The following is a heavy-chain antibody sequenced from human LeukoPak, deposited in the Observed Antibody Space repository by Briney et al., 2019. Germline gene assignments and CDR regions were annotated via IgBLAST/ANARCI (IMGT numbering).Heavy chain of an antibody. CDR1: GFTFDDYG. D-gene: IGHD3-22*01. J-gene: IGHJ4*02. CDR3: ARERKHYYDSSGYWDY. V-gene: IGHV3-20*04. CDR2: INWNGGST. Sequence: GGSLRLSCAASGFTFDDYGMSWVRQAPGEGLEWVSGINWNGGSTGYADSVKGRFTISRDNAKNSLYLQMNSLRAEDTALYYCARERKHYYDSSGYWDYWGQGTLVTVSS.